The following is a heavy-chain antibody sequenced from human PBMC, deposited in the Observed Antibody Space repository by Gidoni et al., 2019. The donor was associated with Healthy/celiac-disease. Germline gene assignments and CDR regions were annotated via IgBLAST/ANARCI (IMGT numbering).Heavy chain of an antibody. V-gene: IGHV3-73*01. CDR3: TRHMGYYYSFDY. CDR2: IRSKANSYAT. D-gene: IGHD3-22*01. J-gene: IGHJ4*02. Sequence: EVQLVESGGGLVQPGGSLKLSCAASGFTFSGSAMHWVRQASGKGLEWVGRIRSKANSYATAYAASVKGRFTISRDDSKNTAYLQMNSLKTEDTAVYYCTRHMGYYYSFDYWGQGTLVTVSS. CDR1: GFTFSGSA.